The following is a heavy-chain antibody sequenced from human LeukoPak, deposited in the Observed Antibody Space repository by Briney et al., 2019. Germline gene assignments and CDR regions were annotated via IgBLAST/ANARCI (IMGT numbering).Heavy chain of an antibody. CDR3: ATYGYKDAFDI. J-gene: IGHJ3*02. CDR2: IYYSGST. V-gene: IGHV4-59*08. D-gene: IGHD5-24*01. Sequence: SGTLSLTCTVSGGSISSYYWSWIRQPPGKGLEWIGYIYYSGSTNYNPSLKSRVTISVDTSKNQFSLKLSSVTAADTAVYYCATYGYKDAFDIWGQGTMVTVSS. CDR1: GGSISSYY.